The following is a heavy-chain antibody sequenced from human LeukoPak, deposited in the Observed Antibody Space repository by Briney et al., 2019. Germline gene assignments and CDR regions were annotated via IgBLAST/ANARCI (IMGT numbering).Heavy chain of an antibody. J-gene: IGHJ6*04. D-gene: IGHD2-2*01. CDR1: GFIFSSYW. CDR3: ARRALQYCSSTSCPAQYYGVDV. CDR2: IKEDGSEK. V-gene: IGHV3-7*03. Sequence: GGSLRLSCAASGFIFSSYWMSWVRQAPGKGLEWVANIKEDGSEKYSVDSVKGRFTISRDNAKNSLYLQTNSLRAEDTAVYYCARRALQYCSSTSCPAQYYGVDVWGKGTTVTVSS.